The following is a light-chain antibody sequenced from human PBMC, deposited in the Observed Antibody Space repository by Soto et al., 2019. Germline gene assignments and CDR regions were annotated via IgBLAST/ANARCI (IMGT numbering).Light chain of an antibody. CDR3: SSYAGSNNVV. CDR2: EVS. Sequence: QSALTQPPSASGSPGQSVTISCTGTSSDVGGYNYVSWYQQHPGKAPKLMIYEVSKRPSGVPDRFSGSKSGNTASLTVSGLQGEDEADYYCSSYAGSNNVVFGGGTKLTVL. J-gene: IGLJ2*01. CDR1: SSDVGGYNY. V-gene: IGLV2-8*01.